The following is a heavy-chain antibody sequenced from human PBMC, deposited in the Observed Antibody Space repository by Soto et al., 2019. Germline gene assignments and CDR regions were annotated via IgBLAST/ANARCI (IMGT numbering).Heavy chain of an antibody. CDR1: GYGFTTYG. J-gene: IGHJ4*02. CDR3: ARGRYGDY. CDR2: ISAHNGNT. Sequence: QVHLVQSGAELKKPGASVKVSCKGSGYGFTTYGITWVRQAPGQGLEWMAWISAHNGNTNYAQKLQGRVTVTRDTSTSTAYMELMSLRADDTAVYYCARGRYGDYWGQGDLVNVS. V-gene: IGHV1-18*01. D-gene: IGHD1-1*01.